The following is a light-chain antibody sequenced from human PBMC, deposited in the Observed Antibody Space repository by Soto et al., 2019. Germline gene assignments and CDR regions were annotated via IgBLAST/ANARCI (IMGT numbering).Light chain of an antibody. Sequence: DIQMTQSPSILSASVGDRVTITCRASQSIRSWLAWYQQKPGKAPKLLIYDAYSLESGVPSRFSGSGSGTEFTLSISSLQPDDFATYYCQQYNIYPWTFGQGTKLDI. V-gene: IGKV1-5*01. CDR3: QQYNIYPWT. CDR1: QSIRSW. CDR2: DAY. J-gene: IGKJ1*01.